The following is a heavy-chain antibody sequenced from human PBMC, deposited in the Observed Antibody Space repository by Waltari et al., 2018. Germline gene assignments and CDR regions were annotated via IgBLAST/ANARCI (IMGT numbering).Heavy chain of an antibody. CDR3: ARRGTYYFDY. D-gene: IGHD1-26*01. CDR1: GGSITPASYY. V-gene: IGHV4-39*01. CDR2: LYYDGST. J-gene: IGHJ4*02. Sequence: QLQLQESGPGLVKPSETLSLTCTASGGSITPASYYWAWIRQSPGKGLEWIGYLYYDGSTYYSPSLKSRVTLSIDTSQNQFSLDLYSATASDTAVYYCARRGTYYFDYWGQGTLVTVSS.